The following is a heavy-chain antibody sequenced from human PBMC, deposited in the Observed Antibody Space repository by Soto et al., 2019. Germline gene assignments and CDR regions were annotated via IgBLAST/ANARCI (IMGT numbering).Heavy chain of an antibody. CDR1: GDSVSSNSAT. CDR2: TYYRSKWYN. V-gene: IGHV6-1*01. J-gene: IGHJ4*02. Sequence: QVQLQQSGPGLVKPSQTLSLTCAIYGDSVSSNSATWHWLRQSPSRGLEWLGRTYYRSKWYNDYALSVKSRITIHPDTSKNQFSLHLNSVTPEDTAVYYCARLIVVPYFFDSWGQGTLVTVSS. CDR3: ARLIVVPYFFDS. D-gene: IGHD3-22*01.